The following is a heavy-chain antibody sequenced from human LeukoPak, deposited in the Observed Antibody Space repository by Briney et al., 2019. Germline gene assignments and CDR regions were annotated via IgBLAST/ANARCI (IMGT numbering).Heavy chain of an antibody. V-gene: IGHV1-69*01. CDR1: GGTFSSHA. D-gene: IGHD3-3*01. CDR2: IIPIFGTA. CDR3: AAYYDFWNHKYFQH. Sequence: SVKVSCKASGGTFSSHAISWVRQAPGQGLEWMGGIIPIFGTANYAQKFQGRVTITADESTSTAYMELSSLRSEDTAVYYCAAYYDFWNHKYFQHWGQGTLVTVSS. J-gene: IGHJ1*01.